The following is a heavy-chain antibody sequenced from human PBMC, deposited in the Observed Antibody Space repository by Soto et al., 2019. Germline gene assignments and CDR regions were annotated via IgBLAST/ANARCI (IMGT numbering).Heavy chain of an antibody. J-gene: IGHJ6*02. CDR2: ISYDGSNK. V-gene: IGHV3-30*18. CDR1: GFTFSSYG. CDR3: AKDLGIAVAGTIGDYSYYGMDV. D-gene: IGHD6-19*01. Sequence: GGSLRLSCAASGFTFSSYGMHWVRQAPGKGLEWVAVISYDGSNKYYADSVKGRFTISRDNSKNTLYLQMNSLRAEDTAVYYCAKDLGIAVAGTIGDYSYYGMDVWGQGTTVTVSS.